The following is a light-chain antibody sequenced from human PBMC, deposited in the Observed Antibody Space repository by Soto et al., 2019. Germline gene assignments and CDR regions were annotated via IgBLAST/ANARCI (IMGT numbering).Light chain of an antibody. J-gene: IGKJ4*01. CDR1: YTIDNW. CDR3: LHYSTYPLT. Sequence: DIPMTQSPSSLSASVGDRVTITCRASYTIDNWLAWFQQKPGKAPKLLIYKASTVESGVPSRFSGSGSGTEFTLTISSLQTDDFASYYCLHYSTYPLTFGGGTRVDI. CDR2: KAS. V-gene: IGKV1-5*03.